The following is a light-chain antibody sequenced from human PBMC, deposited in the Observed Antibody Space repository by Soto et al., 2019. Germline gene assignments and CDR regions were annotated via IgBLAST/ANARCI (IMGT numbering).Light chain of an antibody. J-gene: IGLJ1*01. V-gene: IGLV2-14*03. Sequence: QSALTQPASLSGSPGQSITISCTGTSSDVGGYNYVSWYQQHPGKAPRLMIYGVSNRPLGVSYRFSGSKSGNTASLTISGLQSEDEADYYCSSYAGRTLYVFGTGTKLTVL. CDR2: GVS. CDR3: SSYAGRTLYV. CDR1: SSDVGGYNY.